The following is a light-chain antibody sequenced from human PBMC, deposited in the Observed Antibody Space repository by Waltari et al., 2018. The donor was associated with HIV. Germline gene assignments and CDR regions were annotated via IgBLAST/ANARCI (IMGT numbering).Light chain of an antibody. CDR1: AVSGRT. V-gene: IGLV3-21*02. CDR2: DDR. Sequence: YVLTQPPSVSVAPGQTARLTCGRDAVSGRTVRWYPRRPGQAPALVVFDDRDRPSGIPERFSGSISGNTATLIISRVEDGDEADYYCQVWDESNEQVVFGGGTRLTVL. CDR3: QVWDESNEQVV. J-gene: IGLJ2*01.